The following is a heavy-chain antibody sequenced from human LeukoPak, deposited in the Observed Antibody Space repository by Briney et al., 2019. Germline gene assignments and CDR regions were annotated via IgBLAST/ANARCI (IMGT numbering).Heavy chain of an antibody. D-gene: IGHD2-2*01. CDR3: AREIMVPAAIRGAFDI. CDR1: GYHFTGYY. CDR2: ISAYNGNT. J-gene: IGHJ3*02. V-gene: IGHV1-18*04. Sequence: ASVKDSCKASGYHFTGYYIHWVRQAPGQGLEWMGWISAYNGNTNYAQKLQGRVTMTTDTSTSTAYMELRSLRSDDTAVYYCAREIMVPAAIRGAFDIWGQGTMVTVSS.